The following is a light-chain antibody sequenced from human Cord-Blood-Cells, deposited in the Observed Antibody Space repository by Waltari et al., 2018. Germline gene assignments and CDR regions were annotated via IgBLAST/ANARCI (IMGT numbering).Light chain of an antibody. CDR3: QQRSNWPPRT. CDR1: QSVSSY. CDR2: DSS. V-gene: IGKV3-11*01. J-gene: IGKJ4*01. Sequence: EIALTQSPATLSLSPGERATLSCRASQSVSSYLAWYQQKPGQAPRLLIYDSSNRATCIPARFSDSGSGTDFTLTISSLEPEDFAVYYCQQRSNWPPRTFGGGPKVEIK.